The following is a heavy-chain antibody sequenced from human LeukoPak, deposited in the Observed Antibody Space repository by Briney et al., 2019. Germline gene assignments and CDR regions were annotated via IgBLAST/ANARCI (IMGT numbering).Heavy chain of an antibody. Sequence: SETLSLTCTVSGGSISSYYWSWLRQPPGKALEWITNIYQTGSTNYNTLLGSRVTISIDTDQNQFSLKLTSVTAADTAVYYCARRGRNSSGWQDYLWGQGTLVTVSS. CDR1: GGSISSYY. D-gene: IGHD6-25*01. CDR3: ARRGRNSSGWQDYL. V-gene: IGHV4-59*01. CDR2: IYQTGST. J-gene: IGHJ4*02.